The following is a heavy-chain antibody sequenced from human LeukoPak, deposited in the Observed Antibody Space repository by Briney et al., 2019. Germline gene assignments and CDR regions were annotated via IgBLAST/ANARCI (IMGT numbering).Heavy chain of an antibody. Sequence: SEALSLTCTVSGGSISGYYWSWIRQPPGKGLECVGYIFYSGSTNYNPSLKSRVIISVDTSKNQFSLKLSSVTAADTAVYYCARARYYYDSSGYLYFDYWGQGTLVTVSS. CDR1: GGSISGYY. D-gene: IGHD3-22*01. V-gene: IGHV4-59*01. J-gene: IGHJ4*02. CDR3: ARARYYYDSSGYLYFDY. CDR2: IFYSGST.